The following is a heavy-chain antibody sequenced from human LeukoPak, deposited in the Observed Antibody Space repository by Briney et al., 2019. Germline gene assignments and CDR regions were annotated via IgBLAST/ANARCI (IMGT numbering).Heavy chain of an antibody. J-gene: IGHJ4*02. D-gene: IGHD1-14*01. V-gene: IGHV4-4*02. CDR2: IHRSGSP. CDR1: LDSTTSNF. CDR3: AREILGGFNPGAY. Sequence: PSETLSLTCTVSLDSTTSNFWSWVRQPPGKGLEWIGEIHRSGSPNYNPSLQSRVTISIDKSRNQIVLELSSVTAADTAFYYCAREILGGFNPGAYWGQGTLVTVSS.